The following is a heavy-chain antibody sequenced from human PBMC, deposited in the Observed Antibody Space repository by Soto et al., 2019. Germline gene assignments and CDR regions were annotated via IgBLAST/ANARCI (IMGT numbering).Heavy chain of an antibody. Sequence: SETLSLTCTVSGGSISSYYWSWIRQPPGKGLEWIGYIYYSGSTNYNPSLKSRVTISVDTSKNQFSLKLSSVTAADTAVYYCARGRWFGDSWFDPWGQGTLVTVSS. CDR3: ARGRWFGDSWFDP. CDR1: GGSISSYY. D-gene: IGHD3-10*01. J-gene: IGHJ5*02. V-gene: IGHV4-59*01. CDR2: IYYSGST.